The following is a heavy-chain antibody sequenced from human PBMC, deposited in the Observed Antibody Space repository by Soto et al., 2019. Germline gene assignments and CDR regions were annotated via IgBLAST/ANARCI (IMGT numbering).Heavy chain of an antibody. CDR1: GYTFTGYY. V-gene: IGHV1-2*02. Sequence: QVQLVQSGAEVKKPGALVKVSCKASGYTFTGYYMHWVRQAPGQGLEWMGWINPNSGGTNYAQKFQGRVTMTRDTAISTAYMELSRLRSDDTAVYYCARDYRMSMVRGVDHYNWFDPWGQGTLVTVSS. J-gene: IGHJ5*02. CDR3: ARDYRMSMVRGVDHYNWFDP. D-gene: IGHD3-10*01. CDR2: INPNSGGT.